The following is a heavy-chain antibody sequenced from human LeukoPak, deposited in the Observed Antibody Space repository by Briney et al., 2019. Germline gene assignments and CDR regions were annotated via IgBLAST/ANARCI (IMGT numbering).Heavy chain of an antibody. V-gene: IGHV3-49*04. CDR3: TRDGITATRFFDY. CDR1: GFTFGDYA. Sequence: RSLRLFCTASGFTFGDYAMNWVRQAPGKGLEWVGFIRSETYGGTTEYAASVKGRFTISRDDSKSIAYLQMNGLKTEDTAVYYCTRDGITATRFFDYWGQGTLVTVSS. J-gene: IGHJ4*02. D-gene: IGHD1-20*01. CDR2: IRSETYGGTT.